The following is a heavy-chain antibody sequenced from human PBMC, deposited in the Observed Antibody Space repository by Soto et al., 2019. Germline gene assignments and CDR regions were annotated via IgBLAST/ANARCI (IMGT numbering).Heavy chain of an antibody. CDR1: GGTFSSYA. V-gene: IGHV1-69*13. D-gene: IGHD6-19*01. J-gene: IGHJ6*02. Sequence: EASVKVSCKASGGTFSSYAISWVRQAPGQGLEWMGGIIPIFGTANYAQKFQGRVTITADESTSTAYMELSSLRSEDTAVYYCARPRVSSRYYYGMDVWGQGTTVTVSS. CDR2: IIPIFGTA. CDR3: ARPRVSSRYYYGMDV.